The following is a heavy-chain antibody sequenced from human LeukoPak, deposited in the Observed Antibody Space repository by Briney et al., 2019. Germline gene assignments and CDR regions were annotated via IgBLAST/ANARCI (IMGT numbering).Heavy chain of an antibody. CDR3: ATDGIPGATTTLDY. CDR2: FDPEDGET. D-gene: IGHD1-26*01. J-gene: IGHJ4*02. Sequence: ASVRVSCKVSGITLNDLSIQWVRQAPGKGLEWMGGFDPEDGETIYAPKFQARATMTQDTYEDTAYMELSSLRSEDTAVYYCATDGIPGATTTLDYWGQGTLVTVSS. V-gene: IGHV1-24*01. CDR1: GITLNDLS.